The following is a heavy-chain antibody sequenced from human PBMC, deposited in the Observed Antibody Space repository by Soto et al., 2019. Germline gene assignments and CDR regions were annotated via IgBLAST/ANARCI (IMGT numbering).Heavy chain of an antibody. V-gene: IGHV1-3*01. D-gene: IGHD2-8*01. Sequence: ASVKVSCKASGYTFTSYAMHWVLQAPGQRLEWMGWINAGNGNTKYSQKFQGRVTITRDTSASTAYMELSSLRSEDTAVYYCARDEGPGMVYATPPGYWGQGTPVTVSS. CDR3: ARDEGPGMVYATPPGY. J-gene: IGHJ4*02. CDR2: INAGNGNT. CDR1: GYTFTSYA.